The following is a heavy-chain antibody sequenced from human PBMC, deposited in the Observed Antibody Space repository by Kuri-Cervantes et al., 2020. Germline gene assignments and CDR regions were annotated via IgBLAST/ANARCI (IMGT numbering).Heavy chain of an antibody. J-gene: IGHJ5*02. V-gene: IGHV3-21*01. D-gene: IGHD3-9*01. CDR3: ARIGTGYKFRFDP. CDR2: ISSSSSYI. Sequence: GESLKISCAASGFTFSSYWMNWVRQAPGKGLEWVSSISSSSSYIYYADSVKGRFTISRDNAKNSPYLQMNSLRAEDTAVYYCARIGTGYKFRFDPWGQGTLVTVSS. CDR1: GFTFSSYW.